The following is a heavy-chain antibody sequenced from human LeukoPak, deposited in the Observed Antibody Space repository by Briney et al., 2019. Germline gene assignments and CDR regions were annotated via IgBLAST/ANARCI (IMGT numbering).Heavy chain of an antibody. V-gene: IGHV4-39*01. J-gene: IGHJ6*03. CDR3: ARGRSSSWYYYYYYMDV. Sequence: PSETLSLTCIVSGDSISASTYYWGWIRQPPGKGLDWIGTISYSGSSYSNPSLKSRVTISVDTSKNQFSLKLSSVTAADTAVYYCARGRSSSWYYYYYYMDVWGKGTTVTVSS. CDR1: GDSISASTYY. D-gene: IGHD6-13*01. CDR2: ISYSGSS.